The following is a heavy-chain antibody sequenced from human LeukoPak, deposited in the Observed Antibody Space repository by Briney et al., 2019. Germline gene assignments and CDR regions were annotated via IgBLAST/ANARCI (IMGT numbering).Heavy chain of an antibody. J-gene: IGHJ3*02. V-gene: IGHV4-59*01. CDR1: GGSISSYY. CDR3: ARDFWSGYENTDAFDI. Sequence: ETLSLTCTVSGGSISSYYWSWIRQPPGQGLEWVGYIYYSGSTNYNPSLKSRVTISVDTSKNQFSLKLSSVTAADTAVYYCARDFWSGYENTDAFDIWGQGTMVTVSS. CDR2: IYYSGST. D-gene: IGHD3-3*01.